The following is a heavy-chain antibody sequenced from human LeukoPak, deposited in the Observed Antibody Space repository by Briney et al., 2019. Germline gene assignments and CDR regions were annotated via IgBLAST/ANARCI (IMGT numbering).Heavy chain of an antibody. CDR2: IKEDGSEK. Sequence: PGGSLRLSCAASGFTFSGSWMSWVRQAPGKGLEWVANIKEDGSEKYYVDSVNGRFTISRDNAKNSVYLQMNSLRAEDTAVYYYARIMNSSPDYWGQGTLVTVSS. J-gene: IGHJ4*02. D-gene: IGHD6-13*01. V-gene: IGHV3-7*01. CDR1: GFTFSGSW. CDR3: ARIMNSSPDY.